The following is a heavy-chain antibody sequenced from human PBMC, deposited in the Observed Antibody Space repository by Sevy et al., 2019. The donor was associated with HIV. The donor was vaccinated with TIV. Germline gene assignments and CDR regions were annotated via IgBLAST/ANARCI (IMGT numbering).Heavy chain of an antibody. CDR1: GGSISSSSYY. V-gene: IGHV4-39*01. CDR3: ARRGVKWELLPYYFDY. CDR2: IYYSGST. J-gene: IGHJ4*02. D-gene: IGHD1-26*01. Sequence: SETLSLTCTVSGGSISSSSYYWGWIRQPPGKGLEWIGSIYYSGSTYYNPSLKSRVTISVDTSKNQFSLKLSSVTAADTAVYYCARRGVKWELLPYYFDYWGQGTLVTVSS.